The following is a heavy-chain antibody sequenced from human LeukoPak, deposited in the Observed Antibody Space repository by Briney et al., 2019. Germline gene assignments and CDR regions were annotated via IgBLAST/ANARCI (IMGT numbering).Heavy chain of an antibody. V-gene: IGHV3-23*01. CDR2: ISGSGGST. CDR3: ATNRGY. D-gene: IGHD3-10*01. J-gene: IGHJ4*02. Sequence: GGSLRLSCEASGFTFSTYGMSWVRQAPGKGLEWVSAISGSGGSTYYADSVKGRVTISRDNPKNTLYLQVNSLRVEDTAVYYCATNRGYWGQGTLVTVSS. CDR1: GFTFSTYG.